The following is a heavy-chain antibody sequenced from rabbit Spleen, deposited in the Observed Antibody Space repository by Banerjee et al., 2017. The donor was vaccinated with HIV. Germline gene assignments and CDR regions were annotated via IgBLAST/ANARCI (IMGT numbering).Heavy chain of an antibody. V-gene: IGHV1S40*01. CDR3: ARGIPYGFSGDAYPPYGMDL. Sequence: QSLEESGGDLVKPGASLTLTCTASGFSFSSSYWICWVRQAPGKGLEWIACIYAGSSGTTYYASWAKGRFTISKTSSTTVTLQMTRLTAADTATYFCARGIPYGFSGDAYPPYGMDLWGPGTLVTVS. J-gene: IGHJ6*01. CDR1: GFSFSSSYW. D-gene: IGHD6-1*01. CDR2: IYAGSSGTT.